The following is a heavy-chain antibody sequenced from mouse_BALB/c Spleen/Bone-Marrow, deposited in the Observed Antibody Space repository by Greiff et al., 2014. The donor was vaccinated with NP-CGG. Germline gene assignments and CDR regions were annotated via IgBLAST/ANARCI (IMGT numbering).Heavy chain of an antibody. CDR3: ARDNYGGRFDY. CDR2: INNNDGNT. Sequence: EVKLVESGGGLVQPGGSLKLSCAASGFTFSSYGMSWVRQTPDKRLELVATINNNDGNTYYPDSVKGRFTISRDNAKNTLYLQMSSLKSEDTAMYYCARDNYGGRFDYWGQGTTLTVSS. D-gene: IGHD1-1*01. CDR1: GFTFSSYG. V-gene: IGHV5-6-3*01. J-gene: IGHJ2*01.